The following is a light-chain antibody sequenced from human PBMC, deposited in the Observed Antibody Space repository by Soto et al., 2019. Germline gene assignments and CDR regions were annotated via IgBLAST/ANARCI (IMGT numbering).Light chain of an antibody. J-gene: IGKJ1*01. V-gene: IGKV3-20*01. CDR1: QSVSSSY. CDR2: GAS. CDR3: QRYGRPPPSWT. Sequence: EIVLTQSPGTLSLSPGEGATLSCRASQSVSSSYLAWYQQKPGQAPRLLIYGASSRAAGIPDRFSGSGSGTDFTLTISRLEPEDFAIYYCQRYGRPPPSWTFGQGTKVDIK.